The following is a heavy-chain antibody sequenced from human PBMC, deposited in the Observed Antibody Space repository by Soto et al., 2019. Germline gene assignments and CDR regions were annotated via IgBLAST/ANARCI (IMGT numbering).Heavy chain of an antibody. CDR1: GLPFSIYE. J-gene: IGHJ4*02. CDR2: ITTSGSDM. Sequence: AGSLILSCASYGLPFSIYEMNWVRQAPGRGLEWIAHITTSGSDMNYADSAKGRFTISSDNSKSSVFLQMNSMRVEDTAIYYCVRERFFYDMTGQEYWGQGTQVTVSS. V-gene: IGHV3-48*03. CDR3: VRERFFYDMTGQEY. D-gene: IGHD3-22*01.